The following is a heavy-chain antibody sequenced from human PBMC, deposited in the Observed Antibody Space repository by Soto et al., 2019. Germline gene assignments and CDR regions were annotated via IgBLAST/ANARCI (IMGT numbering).Heavy chain of an antibody. J-gene: IGHJ6*02. D-gene: IGHD3-16*01. CDR3: ARGSGWGSYYYYGMDG. Sequence: PSETLSLTCTVSGGSISSGYYYWSWIRQPPGKGLQWIGYIYYIGSTYYNPSLKSRVTISVDTSKNQFSLKLSSVTAADTAVYYCARGSGWGSYYYYGMDGFRQGTTVTFSS. CDR2: IYYIGST. V-gene: IGHV4-30-4*01. CDR1: GGSISSGYYY.